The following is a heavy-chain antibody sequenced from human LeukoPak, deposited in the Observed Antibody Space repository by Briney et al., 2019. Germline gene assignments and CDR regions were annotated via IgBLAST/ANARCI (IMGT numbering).Heavy chain of an antibody. J-gene: IGHJ1*01. D-gene: IGHD2-21*02. CDR3: ARATVAYCGGDCYTEYSQH. Sequence: HPGGSMSLSCALCGLPYSSYAVSWVRPAPGKGLEWVSAISGSDGNTYHANSEEGRVTLSRDKSKHPLYLQMHSLRAEDTAVYHCARATVAYCGGDCYTEYSQHWGQGTLVTVSS. CDR2: ISGSDGNT. CDR1: GLPYSSYA. V-gene: IGHV3-23*01.